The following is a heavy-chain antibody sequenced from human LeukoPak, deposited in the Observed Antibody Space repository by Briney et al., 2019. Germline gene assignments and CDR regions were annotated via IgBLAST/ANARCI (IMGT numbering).Heavy chain of an antibody. Sequence: PGGSLRLSCAASGFTVSNNYMSWVRQAPGKGLEWVSLIYSGGSTYYSDSVRGRCTISIDSSKTTLSLQLKRLRAEDTAVYYCAAFSHKGVWGQGTTVTVSS. CDR1: GFTVSNNY. J-gene: IGHJ6*02. D-gene: IGHD3-3*02. CDR2: IYSGGST. CDR3: AAFSHKGV. V-gene: IGHV3-66*01.